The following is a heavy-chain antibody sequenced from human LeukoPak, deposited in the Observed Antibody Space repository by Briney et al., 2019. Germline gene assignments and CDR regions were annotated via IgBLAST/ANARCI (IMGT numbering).Heavy chain of an antibody. CDR2: IYHSGST. V-gene: IGHV4-4*02. CDR1: GGSISSSNW. CDR3: ARRNWNDGHPLAY. Sequence: SGTLSLTCAVSGGSISSSNWWSWVRQPPGKGLEWIGEIYHSGSTNYNPSLKSRVTISVDKSKNQFSLKLSSVTAADTAVYYCARRNWNDGHPLAYWGQGTLVTVSS. D-gene: IGHD1-1*01. J-gene: IGHJ4*02.